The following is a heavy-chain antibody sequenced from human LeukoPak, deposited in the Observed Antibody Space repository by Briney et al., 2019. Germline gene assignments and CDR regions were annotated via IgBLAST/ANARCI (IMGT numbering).Heavy chain of an antibody. CDR1: GFTFSDYS. D-gene: IGHD7-27*01. Sequence: PGGSQRLSCAASGFTFSDYSMNWVRQAPGKGLEWVSYISSSSSTIYYADSVKGRFTISRDNAKNSLYLQMNSLRAEDTAVYYCARDHKWGTGAFDIWGQGTMVTVSS. CDR2: ISSSSSTI. V-gene: IGHV3-48*01. J-gene: IGHJ3*02. CDR3: ARDHKWGTGAFDI.